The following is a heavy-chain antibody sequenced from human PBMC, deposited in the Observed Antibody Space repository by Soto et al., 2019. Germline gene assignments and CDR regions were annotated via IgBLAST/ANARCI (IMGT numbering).Heavy chain of an antibody. Sequence: SETLSLTCTVSGCSIGSSSYYWCWILQPPGKGLEWIGDLSHSGSTYYNPSLKSRVTISVDASKSQFSLNLRSVTAADSAVYYCGRLEGLATLPYYFDYWGQGAVVTVSS. J-gene: IGHJ4*02. CDR1: GCSIGSSSYY. CDR2: LSHSGST. CDR3: GRLEGLATLPYYFDY. D-gene: IGHD3-9*01. V-gene: IGHV4-39*01.